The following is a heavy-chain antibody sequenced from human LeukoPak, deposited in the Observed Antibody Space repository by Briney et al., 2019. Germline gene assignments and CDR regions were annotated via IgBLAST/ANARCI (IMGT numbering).Heavy chain of an antibody. D-gene: IGHD3-3*01. J-gene: IGHJ4*02. CDR2: INQDGSEK. Sequence: GESLRLSCAASEFTFSGYWMNWVRQAPGKGPEWVANINQDGSEKHYVDSVKGRFTISSDNAKNSLFLQMNSLRGEDTAVFYCARDGFGGAADYWGQGTLVTVSS. V-gene: IGHV3-7*01. CDR1: EFTFSGYW. CDR3: ARDGFGGAADY.